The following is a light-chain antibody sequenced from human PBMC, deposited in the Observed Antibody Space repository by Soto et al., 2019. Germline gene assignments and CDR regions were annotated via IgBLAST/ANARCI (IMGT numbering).Light chain of an antibody. CDR3: CSYAGSYSLYV. J-gene: IGLJ1*01. CDR1: SSDVGGYNY. Sequence: QSALTQPRSMSGSPGQSVTISCTGTSSDVGGYNYVSWYQQHPGKAPKIMIYDVSKRPSGVPDRFSGSKSGNTASLTISGLQAEDEADYYCCSYAGSYSLYVFGTGTKLTVL. V-gene: IGLV2-11*01. CDR2: DVS.